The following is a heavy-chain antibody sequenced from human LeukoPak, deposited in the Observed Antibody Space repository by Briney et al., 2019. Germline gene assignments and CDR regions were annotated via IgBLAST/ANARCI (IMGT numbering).Heavy chain of an antibody. CDR1: GFTFSSYE. CDR2: ISSSGSTI. J-gene: IGHJ6*04. Sequence: GGSLRLACAASGFTFSSYEMNWVRQAPGKGLEWVSYISSSGSTIYYADSVKGRFTISRDNAKNSLYLQMNSLRAEDTAVYYCAELGITMIGGVWGKGTTVTISS. CDR3: AELGITMIGGV. D-gene: IGHD3-10*02. V-gene: IGHV3-48*03.